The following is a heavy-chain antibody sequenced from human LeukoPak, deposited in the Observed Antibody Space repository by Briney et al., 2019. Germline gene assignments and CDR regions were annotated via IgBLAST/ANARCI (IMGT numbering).Heavy chain of an antibody. CDR3: ARDRGRGSSHNDY. V-gene: IGHV3-33*08. J-gene: IGHJ4*02. D-gene: IGHD2-15*01. CDR2: IWYDGSNI. Sequence: TGGSLRLSCAASGFTFSNYGMHWVRQAPGKGLEWVAVIWYDGSNIYYADSVKGRFTISRDNSKNTLYLQMDSLRAEDTAVYYCARDRGRGSSHNDYWGQGILVTVSS. CDR1: GFTFSNYG.